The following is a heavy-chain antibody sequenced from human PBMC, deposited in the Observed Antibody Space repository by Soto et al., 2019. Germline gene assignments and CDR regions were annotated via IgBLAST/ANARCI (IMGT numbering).Heavy chain of an antibody. D-gene: IGHD5-18*01. V-gene: IGHV4-38-2*01. J-gene: IGHJ6*02. CDR1: GYSISSGYY. CDR2: IYHSGST. Sequence: SETLSLTCAVSGYSISSGYYWGWIRQPPGKGLEWIGSIYHSGSTYYNPSLKSRVTISVDTSKNQFSLKLSSVTAADTAVYYCARGRGYSYGYNYYYGMDVWGQGPRSPSP. CDR3: ARGRGYSYGYNYYYGMDV.